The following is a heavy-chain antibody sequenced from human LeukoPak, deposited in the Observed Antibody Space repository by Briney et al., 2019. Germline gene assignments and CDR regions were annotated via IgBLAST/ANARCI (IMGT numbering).Heavy chain of an antibody. V-gene: IGHV3-23*01. CDR1: GFTFSSYA. J-gene: IGHJ5*02. D-gene: IGHD2-2*02. Sequence: GGSLRLSCAASGFTFSSYAMSWVRQAPGKGLKWVSTINDNGAGTYYADSVKGRSTISRDNSKNTLYLQMNSLRSEDTAVYYCARWPPYCSSTSCYSSWGQGTLVTVSS. CDR3: ARWPPYCSSTSCYSS. CDR2: INDNGAGT.